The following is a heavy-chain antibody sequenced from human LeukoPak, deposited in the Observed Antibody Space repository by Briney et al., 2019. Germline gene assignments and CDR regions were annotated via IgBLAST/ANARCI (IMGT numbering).Heavy chain of an antibody. CDR2: IKQDGSEK. J-gene: IGHJ5*02. Sequence: GGSLRLSCAASGFTFSSYWMSWVRQAPGKGLEWVANIKQDGSEKYYVDSVKGRFTISRDNAKNSLYLQMNSLRAEDTAVYYCARAEPTYDFWSGYYKGDWFDPWGQGTLVTVSS. D-gene: IGHD3-3*01. CDR3: ARAEPTYDFWSGYYKGDWFDP. CDR1: GFTFSSYW. V-gene: IGHV3-7*01.